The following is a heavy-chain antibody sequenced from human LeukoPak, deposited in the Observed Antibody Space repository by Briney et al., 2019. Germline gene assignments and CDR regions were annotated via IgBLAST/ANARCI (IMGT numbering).Heavy chain of an antibody. V-gene: IGHV3-23*01. Sequence: GGSLRLSCAASGLPFSTYAMNWVRQAPGKGLEWVSVITGSGGFTQYADSVKGRFTISRDNSKNTVYLQVNSLRVEDTALYYCVRSLDYWGQGTLVTVSS. CDR3: VRSLDY. CDR2: ITGSGGFT. J-gene: IGHJ4*02. CDR1: GLPFSTYA.